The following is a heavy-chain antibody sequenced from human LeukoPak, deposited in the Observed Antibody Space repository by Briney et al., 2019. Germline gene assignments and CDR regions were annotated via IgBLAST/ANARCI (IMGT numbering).Heavy chain of an antibody. CDR2: MNPNSGDT. D-gene: IGHD1-26*01. CDR3: ARTGMGGNVWMDS. V-gene: IGHV1-8*01. CDR1: GDTFTGYD. J-gene: IGHJ5*01. Sequence: ASVKVSSKPSGDTFTGYDISTGRDSPQQRGGWRGWMNPNSGDTVSTQKFQGRVTMTRNTSISTAYMELRSLTSDATAVFYCARTGMGGNVWMDSWGQGTLVTVSS.